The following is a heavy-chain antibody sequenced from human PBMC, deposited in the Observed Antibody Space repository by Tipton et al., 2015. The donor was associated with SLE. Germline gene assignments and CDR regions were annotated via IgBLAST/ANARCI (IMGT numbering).Heavy chain of an antibody. J-gene: IGHJ4*02. CDR1: GFTFSSYS. V-gene: IGHV3-30*02. D-gene: IGHD3-10*01. CDR3: VGGTGAYFDH. CDR2: IRADGSNK. Sequence: SLRLSCAASGFTFSSYSMNWVRQAPGKGLEWVAFIRADGSNKDYADSVKGRFTISRDNSKNTLYLQMNRLRVEDTAVYYCVGGTGAYFDHWGQGTLVTVSS.